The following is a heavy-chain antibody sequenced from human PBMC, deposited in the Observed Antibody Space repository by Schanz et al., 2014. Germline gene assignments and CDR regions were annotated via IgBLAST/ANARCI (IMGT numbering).Heavy chain of an antibody. J-gene: IGHJ4*02. V-gene: IGHV3-48*01. CDR3: ARGGSGSHYRLDY. Sequence: EVQLVESGGGLIQPGGSLRLSCAASGFGFSSYSMNWVRQAPGKGLEWVSYISGSSRTIYYADSMKGRFTVSRDNAESALYLQRNSLRAEDTGLYFCARGGSGSHYRLDYWGQGTLVTVSS. CDR1: GFGFSSYS. D-gene: IGHD1-26*01. CDR2: ISGSSRTI.